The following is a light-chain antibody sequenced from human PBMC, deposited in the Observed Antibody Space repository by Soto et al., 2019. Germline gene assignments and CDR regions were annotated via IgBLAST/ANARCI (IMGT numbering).Light chain of an antibody. CDR1: QSIQSF. CDR2: LAS. V-gene: IGKV1-5*03. CDR3: QQYNSHSFYS. Sequence: DIQMPQFPSTLSASVGDQVTITCRASQSIQSFLAWYQQKPGKAPKLLIYLASRLEGGVPSRFSGSGSGTEFTLTINSLQPDDFAIYFCQQYNSHSFYSFGQGTKLEVK. J-gene: IGKJ2*03.